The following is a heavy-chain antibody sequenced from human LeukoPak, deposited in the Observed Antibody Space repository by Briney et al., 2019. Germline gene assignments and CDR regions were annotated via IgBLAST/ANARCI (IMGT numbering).Heavy chain of an antibody. CDR2: ISGSGAFT. CDR1: GFTVNRTY. V-gene: IGHV3-23*01. J-gene: IGHJ4*02. CDR3: AKAVVSGRSFDY. D-gene: IGHD6-19*01. Sequence: GGSLRLSCAASGFTVNRTYMSWVRQAPGRGLEWVSTISGSGAFTYFADSVKGRFTISRDNSRNTLYLQMNSLRAADTAVYYCAKAVVSGRSFDYWGQGNLVTVSS.